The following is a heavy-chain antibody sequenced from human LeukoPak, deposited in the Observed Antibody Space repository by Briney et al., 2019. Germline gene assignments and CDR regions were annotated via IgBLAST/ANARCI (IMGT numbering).Heavy chain of an antibody. CDR1: GFTFSSYS. CDR3: ARRGYSGYDPDY. V-gene: IGHV3-21*01. CDR2: ISSSSSYI. D-gene: IGHD5-12*01. J-gene: IGHJ4*02. Sequence: PGGSLRLSXAASGFTFSSYSMNWVRQAPGKGLEWVSSISSSSSYIYYADSVKGRFTISRDNAKNSLYLQMNSLRAEDTAVYYCARRGYSGYDPDYWGQGTLVTVSS.